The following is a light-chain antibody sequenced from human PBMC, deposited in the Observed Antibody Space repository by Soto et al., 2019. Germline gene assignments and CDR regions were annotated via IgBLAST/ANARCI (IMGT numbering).Light chain of an antibody. CDR3: QQYSSSRT. J-gene: IGKJ1*01. Sequence: EIVLTQSPGTLSLSPGERAPLSCRASQSVSSSYLAWSQQKPGQAPRLLIYGGSSRATGIPVRFSGSGSETDFTLTITRLEPEDFAVYYCQQYSSSRTFGQGTKVDIK. CDR2: GGS. CDR1: QSVSSSY. V-gene: IGKV3-20*01.